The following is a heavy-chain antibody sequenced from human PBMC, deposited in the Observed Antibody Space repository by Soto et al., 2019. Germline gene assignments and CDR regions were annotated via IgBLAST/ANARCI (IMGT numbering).Heavy chain of an antibody. V-gene: IGHV4-59*08. Sequence: QVQLQESGPGLVKPSETLSLTCTVSGGSISDYYWSWIRQPPGKGLEYIGYIYYRGSTNYNPSLKSRVTISVDTSKNQFSLKLSSVTAADTAVYYCARLGCSGGSCPFDYWGQGTLVTVSS. CDR1: GGSISDYY. CDR3: ARLGCSGGSCPFDY. J-gene: IGHJ4*02. D-gene: IGHD2-15*01. CDR2: IYYRGST.